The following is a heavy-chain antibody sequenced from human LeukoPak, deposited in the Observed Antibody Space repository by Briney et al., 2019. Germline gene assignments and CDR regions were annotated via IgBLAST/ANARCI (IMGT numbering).Heavy chain of an antibody. CDR1: GYTFTSYG. D-gene: IGHD5-12*01. V-gene: IGHV1-18*01. CDR3: AKTVFIVATTGPLDY. Sequence: GASVKVSCKASGYTFTSYGISWVRQAPGQGLEWMGWISAYNGNTNYAQKLQGRVTMTTDTSMSTAYMELRSLRSDDTAVYYCAKTVFIVATTGPLDYWGQGTLVTVSS. J-gene: IGHJ4*02. CDR2: ISAYNGNT.